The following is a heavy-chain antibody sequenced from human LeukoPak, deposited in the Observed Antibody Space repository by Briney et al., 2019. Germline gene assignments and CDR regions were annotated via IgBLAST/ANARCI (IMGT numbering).Heavy chain of an antibody. CDR1: GYTFTSYG. Sequence: GASVKVSCKASGYTFTSYGISWVRQAPGQGLEWMGWISAYNGNTDYAQKLQGRVTMTTDTSTSTAYMELRSLRSDDTAVYYCARDSSLYDYVWGSYRSFDYWGQGTLVTVSS. J-gene: IGHJ4*02. CDR2: ISAYNGNT. V-gene: IGHV1-18*01. CDR3: ARDSSLYDYVWGSYRSFDY. D-gene: IGHD3-16*02.